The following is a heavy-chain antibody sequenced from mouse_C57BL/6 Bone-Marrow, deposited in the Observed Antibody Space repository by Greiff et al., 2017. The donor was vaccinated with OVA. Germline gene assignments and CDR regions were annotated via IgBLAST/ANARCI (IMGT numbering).Heavy chain of an antibody. Sequence: EVQVVESGGGLVQPGGSMKLSCVASGFTFSNYWMNWVRQSPEKGLEWVAQIRLKSDNYATHYAESVKGRFTISRDDSKSSVYLQMNNLRAEDTGIYYCTGEGLRPGFAYWGQGTLVTVSA. CDR2: IRLKSDNYAT. D-gene: IGHD2-4*01. CDR3: TGEGLRPGFAY. J-gene: IGHJ3*01. CDR1: GFTFSNYW. V-gene: IGHV6-3*01.